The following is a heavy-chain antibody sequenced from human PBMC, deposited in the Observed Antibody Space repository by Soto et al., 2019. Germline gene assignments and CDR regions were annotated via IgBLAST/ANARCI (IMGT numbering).Heavy chain of an antibody. J-gene: IGHJ6*02. CDR2: IYYSGST. CDR1: GGSISSYY. D-gene: IGHD6-13*01. Sequence: AEPLSLTCSVSGGSISSYYGSWIRQPPGKGVEWIGYIYYSGSTNSNPSSTGRVTFAVDTSNIPCSLKLSSVSVEVKGVYYWERHGGSWGGISSSYYDFKYAMDVWGQGTAVTVSS. V-gene: IGHV4-59*08. CDR3: ERHGGSWGGISSSYYDFKYAMDV.